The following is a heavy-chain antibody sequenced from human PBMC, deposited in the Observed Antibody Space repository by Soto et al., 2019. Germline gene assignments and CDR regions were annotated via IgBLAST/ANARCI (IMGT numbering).Heavy chain of an antibody. CDR2: ISSSGSTA. CDR1: GFTFRRFE. V-gene: IGHV3-48*03. J-gene: IGHJ4*02. CDR3: TRAAWFPYLSFY. D-gene: IGHD3-10*01. Sequence: GGSLRLSCAASGFTFRRFELHWVRQAPGKGLEWISYISSSGSTAYYASSVEGRFTISRDNANNSVYLQMDSLRAEDTALYYCTRAAWFPYLSFYWGQGALVTVSS.